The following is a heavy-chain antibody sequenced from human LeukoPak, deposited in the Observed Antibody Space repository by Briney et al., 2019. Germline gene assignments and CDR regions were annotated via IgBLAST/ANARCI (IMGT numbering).Heavy chain of an antibody. V-gene: IGHV4-4*07. J-gene: IGHJ4*02. CDR1: GGSISRYY. Sequence: SGTLSLTCTVSGGSISRYYRSWIRQPAGKGLEWIGRIYTSGSTNYNPSLKSRVTMSVDTSKNQFSLKLSSVTAADTAVYYCAREAGGQQLGYYWGQGTLVTVSS. D-gene: IGHD6-13*01. CDR3: AREAGGQQLGYY. CDR2: IYTSGST.